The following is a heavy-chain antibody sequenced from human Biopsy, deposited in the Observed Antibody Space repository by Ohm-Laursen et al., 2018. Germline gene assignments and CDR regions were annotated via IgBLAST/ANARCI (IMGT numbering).Heavy chain of an antibody. Sequence: ASVTVSCKASGYNFISYSINWVRQAPGQGLEWMGWIRPLNGDTKYGQKLQDRVTMTTDTSTSTVYMELTSLRSDDTAVYYCARGEVAFGELIVSLDSWGQGTLVTVSS. J-gene: IGHJ4*02. D-gene: IGHD3-16*02. CDR1: GYNFISYS. CDR2: IRPLNGDT. V-gene: IGHV1-18*01. CDR3: ARGEVAFGELIVSLDS.